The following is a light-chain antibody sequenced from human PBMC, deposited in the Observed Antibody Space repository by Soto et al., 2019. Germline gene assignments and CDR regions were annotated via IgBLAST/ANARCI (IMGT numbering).Light chain of an antibody. J-gene: IGLJ1*01. V-gene: IGLV2-8*01. CDR3: SSYAGSNNLYV. CDR2: EVS. CDR1: SSDVGGYNY. Sequence: QSALTQPPSASGSPGQSGTTSCTGTSSDVGGYNYVSWYQQHPGKAPKLMIYEVSERPSGVPDRFSGSKSGNTASLTVSGLQAEDEADYYCSSYAGSNNLYVFGTGTKVTVL.